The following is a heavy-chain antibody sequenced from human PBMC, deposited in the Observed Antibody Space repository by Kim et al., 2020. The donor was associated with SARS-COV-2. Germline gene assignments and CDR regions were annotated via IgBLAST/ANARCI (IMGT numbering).Heavy chain of an antibody. J-gene: IGHJ5*02. D-gene: IGHD3-3*01. V-gene: IGHV4-31*03. CDR3: ARGGQGYDFWSGYSKPPVGWFDP. Sequence: SETLSLTCTVSGGSISSGGYYWSWIRQHPGKGLEWIGYIYYSGSTYYNPSLKSRVTISVDTSKNQFSLKLSSVTAADTAVYYCARGGQGYDFWSGYSKPPVGWFDPWGQGTLVTVSS. CDR1: GGSISSGGYY. CDR2: IYYSGST.